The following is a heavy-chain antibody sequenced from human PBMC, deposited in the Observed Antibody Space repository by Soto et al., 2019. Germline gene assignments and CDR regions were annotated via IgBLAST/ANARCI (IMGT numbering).Heavy chain of an antibody. Sequence: QLQLQESGPGLVKPSETLSLTCTVSGGSISSSSYYWGWIRQPPGKGLGWIGSIYYSGSTYYNRSLKSRVTISVDTAKNQFSLKLSSVTAADTAVYYCARQKVGRLDYWGQGTLVTVSS. D-gene: IGHD1-1*01. CDR2: IYYSGST. CDR1: GGSISSSSYY. CDR3: ARQKVGRLDY. V-gene: IGHV4-39*01. J-gene: IGHJ4*02.